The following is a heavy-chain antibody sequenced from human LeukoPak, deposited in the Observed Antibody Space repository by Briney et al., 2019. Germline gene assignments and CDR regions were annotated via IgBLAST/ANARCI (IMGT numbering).Heavy chain of an antibody. Sequence: SVKVSCKASGGTFNSYAISWVRQAPGQGLEWMGGIIPILGTANYAQKFQGRVTITADESTSTAYMELSSLRSEDTAVYYCARETPTVVTGNYYGMDVWGQGTTVTVSS. J-gene: IGHJ6*02. D-gene: IGHD4-23*01. CDR2: IIPILGTA. CDR3: ARETPTVVTGNYYGMDV. CDR1: GGTFNSYA. V-gene: IGHV1-69*13.